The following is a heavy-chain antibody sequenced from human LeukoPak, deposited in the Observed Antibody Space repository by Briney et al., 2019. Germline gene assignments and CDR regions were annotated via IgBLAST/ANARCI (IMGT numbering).Heavy chain of an antibody. CDR3: ARDFYSNYATPYLSLNY. CDR1: GFTFSSYG. J-gene: IGHJ4*02. CDR2: IRYDGSNK. V-gene: IGHV3-30*02. Sequence: GGSLRLSCAASGFTFSSYGMHWVRQAPGKGLEWVAFIRYDGSNKYYADSAKGRFTISRDNSKNTLYLQMNSLRAEDTAVYYCARDFYSNYATPYLSLNYWGQGTLVTVSS. D-gene: IGHD4-11*01.